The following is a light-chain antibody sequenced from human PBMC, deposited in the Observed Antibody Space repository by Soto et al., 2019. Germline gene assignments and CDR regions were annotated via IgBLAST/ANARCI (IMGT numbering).Light chain of an antibody. V-gene: IGLV2-8*01. J-gene: IGLJ1*01. CDR2: EVS. Sequence: QSALTQPPSASGSPGQSVTMSCTGTSSDVGGYNYVSWYQQHPGKAPKLMIYEVSKRPSGVPDRFSGSKSGNTASLTVSGLQAADEADYFCKSYAGSNTYVFGSGT. CDR1: SSDVGGYNY. CDR3: KSYAGSNTYV.